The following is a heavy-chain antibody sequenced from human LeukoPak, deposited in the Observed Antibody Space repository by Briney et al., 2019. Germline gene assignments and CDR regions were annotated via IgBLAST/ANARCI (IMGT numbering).Heavy chain of an antibody. J-gene: IGHJ4*02. V-gene: IGHV3-53*01. CDR2: IYSDGST. CDR1: GFTVSSNY. D-gene: IGHD6-13*01. Sequence: GGSLRLSCAASGFTVSSNYMSWVRQAPGKGLEWVSIIYSDGSTYYADSVKGRFTISRDNSKNTVYLQVNSLRAEDTAVYYCARGVAAADRFDSWGQGTLVTVSS. CDR3: ARGVAAADRFDS.